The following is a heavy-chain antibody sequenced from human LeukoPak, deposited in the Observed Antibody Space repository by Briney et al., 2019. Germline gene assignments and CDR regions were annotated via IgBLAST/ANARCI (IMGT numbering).Heavy chain of an antibody. D-gene: IGHD3-9*01. Sequence: GGSLRLSCAASGFTFSSYEMNWVRQAPGRGLEWVSYISSSGSTICYADSVKGRFVISRDNSKNTLYLQMNGLRAEDTAVYYCVRQYYDILTGSNWFDPWGQGTLVTVSS. CDR2: ISSSGSTI. CDR3: VRQYYDILTGSNWFDP. J-gene: IGHJ5*02. V-gene: IGHV3-48*03. CDR1: GFTFSSYE.